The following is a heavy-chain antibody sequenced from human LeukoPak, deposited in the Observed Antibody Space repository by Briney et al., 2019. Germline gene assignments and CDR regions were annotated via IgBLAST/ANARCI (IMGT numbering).Heavy chain of an antibody. V-gene: IGHV3-21*01. Sequence: GGSLRLSCAASGFTFSSYSMNWVRQAPGKGLEWVSSISSSSSYIYYADSVKGRFTISRDNAKNSLYLQMNSLRAEDTAVYYCARVLTVTTSDAFDIWGQGTMVTVSS. CDR2: ISSSSSYI. CDR3: ARVLTVTTSDAFDI. D-gene: IGHD4-17*01. J-gene: IGHJ3*02. CDR1: GFTFSSYS.